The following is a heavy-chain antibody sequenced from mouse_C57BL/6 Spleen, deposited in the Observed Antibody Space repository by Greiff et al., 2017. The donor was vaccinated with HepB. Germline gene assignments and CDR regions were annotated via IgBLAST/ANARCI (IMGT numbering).Heavy chain of an antibody. CDR1: GFTFSDYG. D-gene: IGHD2-5*01. Sequence: DVHLVESGGGLVKPGGSLKLSCAASGFTFSDYGMHWVRQAPEKGLEWVAYISSGSSTIYYADTVKGRFTISRDNAKNTLFLQMTSLRSEDTAMYYCAREDSNGYFDVGGTGTTVTVSS. CDR3: AREDSNGYFDV. CDR2: ISSGSSTI. V-gene: IGHV5-17*01. J-gene: IGHJ1*03.